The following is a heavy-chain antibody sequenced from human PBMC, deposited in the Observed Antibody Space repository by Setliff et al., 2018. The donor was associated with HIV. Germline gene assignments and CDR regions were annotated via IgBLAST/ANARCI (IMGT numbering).Heavy chain of an antibody. J-gene: IGHJ4*02. D-gene: IGHD1-1*01. V-gene: IGHV3-7*03. Sequence: PGGSLRPSCAGSGFIFRDHWMTWDRQAPGKGLELVANIKQDGSEKDYADSVKGRFTISRDNAKGSLYLQMNSLRAEDTAIYFCVRDGNVGWNDLDHWGQGTLVTVSS. CDR2: IKQDGSEK. CDR1: GFIFRDHW. CDR3: VRDGNVGWNDLDH.